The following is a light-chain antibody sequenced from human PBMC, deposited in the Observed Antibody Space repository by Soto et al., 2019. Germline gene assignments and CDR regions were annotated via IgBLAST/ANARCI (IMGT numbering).Light chain of an antibody. Sequence: QSALTQPASVSGSPGQSITVSCIGTSSDVGGYNYVSWYQQHPGKAPKLMIHDVSNRPSGVSNRFSGSKSGNTASLTISGLQAEDEAYYYCSSYASSNPQLFGEGTKLTVL. J-gene: IGLJ2*01. CDR2: DVS. V-gene: IGLV2-14*03. CDR1: SSDVGGYNY. CDR3: SSYASSNPQL.